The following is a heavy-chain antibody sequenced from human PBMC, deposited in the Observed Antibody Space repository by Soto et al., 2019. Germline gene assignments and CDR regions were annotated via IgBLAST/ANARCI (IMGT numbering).Heavy chain of an antibody. D-gene: IGHD2-2*01. CDR3: AKGSASSRPYYFDY. V-gene: IGHV3-23*01. J-gene: IGHJ4*02. CDR2: ITGSGGDT. Sequence: EVQLLESGGGLEQPGGSLRLSCAASGFTFSSYAMSWVRQSPGKGLEWVSAITGSGGDTYHADSVKGRFTISRDNTKHTLYLQMNSLKAEDTAVFYCAKGSASSRPYYFDYWGQGTLVTVSS. CDR1: GFTFSSYA.